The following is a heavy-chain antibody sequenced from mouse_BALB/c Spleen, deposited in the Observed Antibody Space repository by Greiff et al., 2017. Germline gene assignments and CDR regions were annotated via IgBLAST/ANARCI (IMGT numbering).Heavy chain of an antibody. CDR3: ASEAITAVGDTPWFAY. CDR2: INPNNGGT. J-gene: IGHJ3*01. Sequence: EVQLQESGPELVKPGASVKISCKTSGYTFTEYTMHWVKQSHGKSLEWIGGINPNNGGTSYNQKFKGKATLTVDKSSSTAYMELRSLTSEDSAVYYCASEAITAVGDTPWFAYWGQGTLVTVSA. CDR1: GYTFTEYT. V-gene: IGHV1-18*01. D-gene: IGHD1-1*01.